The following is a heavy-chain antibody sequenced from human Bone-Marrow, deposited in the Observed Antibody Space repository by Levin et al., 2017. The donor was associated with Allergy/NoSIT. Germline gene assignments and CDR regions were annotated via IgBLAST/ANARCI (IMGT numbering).Heavy chain of an antibody. CDR2: ISYDGSNK. D-gene: IGHD3-22*01. Sequence: SGESLKISCAASGFTFSSYAMHWVRQAPGKGLEWVAVISYDGSNKYYADSVKGRFTISRDNSKNTLYLQMNSLRAEDTAVYYCARGTPRITMIVVVIAPRKTYDYWGQGTLVTVSS. V-gene: IGHV3-30-3*01. CDR1: GFTFSSYA. CDR3: ARGTPRITMIVVVIAPRKTYDY. J-gene: IGHJ4*02.